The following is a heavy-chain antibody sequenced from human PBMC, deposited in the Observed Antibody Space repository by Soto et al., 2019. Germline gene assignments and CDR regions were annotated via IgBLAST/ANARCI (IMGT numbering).Heavy chain of an antibody. CDR1: GGSISRGGYY. CDR3: ARDLGVVGEFDP. CDR2: IYYSGST. D-gene: IGHD2-15*01. Sequence: SETLSLTCTVSGGSISRGGYYWSWIRQHPGKGLEWIGYIYYSGSTYYNPSLKSRVTISVDTSKNQFSLKLSSVTAADTAVYYCARDLGVVGEFDPWGQGTLVTVSS. V-gene: IGHV4-31*03. J-gene: IGHJ5*02.